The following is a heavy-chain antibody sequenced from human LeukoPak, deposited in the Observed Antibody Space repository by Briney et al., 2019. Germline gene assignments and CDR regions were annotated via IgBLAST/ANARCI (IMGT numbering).Heavy chain of an antibody. D-gene: IGHD2-15*01. CDR2: IIPIFGTA. J-gene: IGHJ4*02. CDR3: ARGYCSGGSCYPFDY. Sequence: GASMKVSCKASGGTFSSYAISWVRQAPGQGLEWMGGIIPIFGTANYAQKFQGRVTITADKSTSTAYMELSSLRSEDTAVYYCARGYCSGGSCYPFDYWGQGTLVTVSS. CDR1: GGTFSSYA. V-gene: IGHV1-69*06.